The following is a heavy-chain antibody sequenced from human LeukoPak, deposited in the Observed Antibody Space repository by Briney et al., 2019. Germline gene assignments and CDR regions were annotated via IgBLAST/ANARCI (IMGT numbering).Heavy chain of an antibody. V-gene: IGHV1-2*02. CDR2: INPNTDDT. Sequence: GASVKVPCKASGYTFIDYYVHWVRQAPGQGLDWMGWINPNTDDTKYAQNFKGRVTMTRDSSISTAYMELSSLSSDDTAVYYCARGDSSWAPGDYWGQGTLVSVSS. CDR1: GYTFIDYY. D-gene: IGHD6-13*01. J-gene: IGHJ4*02. CDR3: ARGDSSWAPGDY.